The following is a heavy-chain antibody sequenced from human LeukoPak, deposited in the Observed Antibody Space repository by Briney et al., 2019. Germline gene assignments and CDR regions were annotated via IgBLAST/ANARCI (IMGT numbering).Heavy chain of an antibody. Sequence: GGSLRLSCAASGFTFSSYGMHWVRQAPGKGREGVSVISCDGTKKYYADSVKGRFTISRDNSKNTLYLQMNSLRAEDTAVYYCAKERHMVRGGNYFDYWGQGTLVTVSS. CDR1: GFTFSSYG. V-gene: IGHV3-30*18. CDR2: ISCDGTKK. CDR3: AKERHMVRGGNYFDY. D-gene: IGHD3-10*01. J-gene: IGHJ4*02.